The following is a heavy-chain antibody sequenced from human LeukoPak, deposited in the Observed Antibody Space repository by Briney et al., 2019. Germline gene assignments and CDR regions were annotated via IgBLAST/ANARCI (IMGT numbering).Heavy chain of an antibody. CDR3: ARVVAAAGNNWFDP. D-gene: IGHD6-13*01. CDR1: GDSISSGGYS. J-gene: IGHJ5*02. Sequence: PSETLSLTCAVSGDSISSGGYSWSWIRQTPGKGLEWIAYIHDSGSTYNNPSPKSRLSISIDTSKNQFSLKLNSVTAADTAVYYCARVVAAAGNNWFDPWGQGTLVTVSS. V-gene: IGHV4-30-4*07. CDR2: IHDSGST.